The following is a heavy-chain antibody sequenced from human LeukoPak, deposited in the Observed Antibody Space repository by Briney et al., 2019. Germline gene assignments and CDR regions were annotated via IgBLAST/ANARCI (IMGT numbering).Heavy chain of an antibody. D-gene: IGHD6-13*01. CDR3: AREGLAAAGTRYFDY. V-gene: IGHV4-61*02. CDR2: IYTSGST. J-gene: IGHJ4*02. CDR1: GGSISSGSYY. Sequence: PSETLSLTCTVPGGSISSGSYYWSWIRQPAGKGLEWIGRIYTSGSTNYNPSLKSRVTISVDTSKNQFSLKLSCVTAADTAVYYCAREGLAAAGTRYFDYWGQGTLVTVSS.